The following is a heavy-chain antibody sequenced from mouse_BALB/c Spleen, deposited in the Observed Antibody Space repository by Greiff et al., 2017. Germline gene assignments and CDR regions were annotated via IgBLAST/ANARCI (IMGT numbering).Heavy chain of an antibody. CDR1: GFAFSSYD. CDR3: ARQGRQLGFAY. Sequence: VQLKESGGGLVKPGGSLKLSCAASGFAFSSYDMSWVRQTPEKRLEWVAYISSGGGSTYYPDTVKGRFTISRDNAKNTLYLQMSSLKSEDTAMYYCARQGRQLGFAYWGQGTLVTVSA. D-gene: IGHD3-2*01. J-gene: IGHJ3*01. V-gene: IGHV5-12-1*01. CDR2: ISSGGGST.